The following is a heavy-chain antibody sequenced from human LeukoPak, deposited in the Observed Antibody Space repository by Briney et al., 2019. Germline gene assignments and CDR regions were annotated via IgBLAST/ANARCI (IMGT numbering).Heavy chain of an antibody. CDR1: GASINTYY. CDR3: ARVLRPMASHYYFDY. V-gene: IGHV4-59*01. J-gene: IGHJ4*02. D-gene: IGHD3-10*01. CDR2: IYYSGTN. Sequence: SETPSLTCTVSGASINTYYWSWIRQPPGKGLEWIGYIYYSGTNSFNPSLKTRVTISIDTSKNQFSLKLSSVTAADTAVYYCARVLRPMASHYYFDYWGKGTLVTAST.